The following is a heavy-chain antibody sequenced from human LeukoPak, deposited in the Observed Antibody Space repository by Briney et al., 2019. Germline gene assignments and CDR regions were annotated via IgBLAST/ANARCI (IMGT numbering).Heavy chain of an antibody. CDR3: ARGANPIYFDY. CDR2: INHDGSDT. V-gene: IGHV3-74*01. J-gene: IGHJ4*02. CDR1: GFTFKLYW. Sequence: GGSLRLSCAASGFTFKLYWMHWVRQVPGRGPVWVSRINHDGSDTIYADSVRGRFTISRDDAKNTLYLQMNNLRAEDTAVYYCARGANPIYFDYWGQGTLVTVSS. D-gene: IGHD5-24*01.